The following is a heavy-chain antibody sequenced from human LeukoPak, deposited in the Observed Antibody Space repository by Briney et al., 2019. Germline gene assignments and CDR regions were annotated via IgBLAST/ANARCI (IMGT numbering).Heavy chain of an antibody. D-gene: IGHD3-10*01. CDR2: INPSGGST. Sequence: ASVKVSCKASGYTFTSYCMHWVRQAPGQGLEWMGIINPSGGSTSYAQKFQGRVTMTRDTSTSTVYMELSSLRSEDTAVYYCARDTLWFGELLSLNWFDPWGQGTLVTVSS. CDR1: GYTFTSYC. V-gene: IGHV1-46*01. CDR3: ARDTLWFGELLSLNWFDP. J-gene: IGHJ5*02.